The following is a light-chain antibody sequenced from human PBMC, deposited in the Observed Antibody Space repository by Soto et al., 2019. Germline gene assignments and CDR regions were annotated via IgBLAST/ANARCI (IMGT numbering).Light chain of an antibody. CDR1: QGIRSY. J-gene: IGKJ5*01. CDR2: SES. Sequence: DIQLTQSPSSLSASVGDRITITCLVSQGIRSYLDWYRQKPGKVPKLLIYSESTLQSGVPSRFTGSGSGTDFTLTINSLQPEDFATYYCQQSYSTSITFGQGTRLEIK. CDR3: QQSYSTSIT. V-gene: IGKV1-39*01.